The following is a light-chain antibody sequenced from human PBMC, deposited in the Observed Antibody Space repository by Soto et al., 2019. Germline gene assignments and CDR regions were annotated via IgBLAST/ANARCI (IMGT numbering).Light chain of an antibody. CDR1: QGIRRD. V-gene: IGKV1-6*01. CDR3: LQGHSFPWT. Sequence: IHMTQSPSSLSASVGDRVTITCRASQGIRRDLAWFQQKPGKAPKLLIYVAASLQSGVPSRFIGSGSGTDFTLTVSSLQPEDVATYYCLQGHSFPWTFGQGTKVEIK. J-gene: IGKJ1*01. CDR2: VAA.